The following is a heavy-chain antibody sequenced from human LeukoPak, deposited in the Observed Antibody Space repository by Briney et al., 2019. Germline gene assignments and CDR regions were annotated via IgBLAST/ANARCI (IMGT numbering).Heavy chain of an antibody. D-gene: IGHD3-22*01. V-gene: IGHV3-23*01. CDR2: SIRDRT. J-gene: IGHJ3*01. Sequence: PGGSLRLSCAASGFTFSTYAMTWVRQAPGKGLEWVSSIRDRTYYADSAKGRFTISRDDSRNTLYLQMNSLGAEDTAVYYCAKSWRSYDSSTSYYAFDLWGQGTTVTVSS. CDR1: GFTFSTYA. CDR3: AKSWRSYDSSTSYYAFDL.